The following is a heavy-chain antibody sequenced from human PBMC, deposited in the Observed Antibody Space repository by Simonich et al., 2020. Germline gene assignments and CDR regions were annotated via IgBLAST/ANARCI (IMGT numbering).Heavy chain of an antibody. J-gene: IGHJ3*02. D-gene: IGHD3-22*01. CDR3: AKDLGERITMIVVVIDAIDI. CDR2: ISGSGGSP. V-gene: IGHV3-23*01. CDR1: GFTFSSYA. Sequence: GGGLVQPGGFLRLSCAASGFTFSSYAMSWVRQAPGKGLEWVSAISGSGGSPYYADSVKGRFTISRDNSKNTLYLQMNSLRAEDTAVYYCAKDLGERITMIVVVIDAIDIWGQGKMVTVSS.